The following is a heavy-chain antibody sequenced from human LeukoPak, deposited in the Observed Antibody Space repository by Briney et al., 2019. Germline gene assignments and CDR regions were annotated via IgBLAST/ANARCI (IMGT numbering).Heavy chain of an antibody. CDR1: GFTFSSYE. CDR3: AKTMTGVLDY. CDR2: ISSSGSTI. D-gene: IGHD3-10*02. Sequence: GSLRLSCAASGFTFSSYEMDWVRQAPGKGLEWVSYISSSGSTIYYADSVKGRFTISRDNAKNSLYLQMNSLRAEDTAVYYCAKTMTGVLDYWGQGTLVTVSS. V-gene: IGHV3-48*03. J-gene: IGHJ4*02.